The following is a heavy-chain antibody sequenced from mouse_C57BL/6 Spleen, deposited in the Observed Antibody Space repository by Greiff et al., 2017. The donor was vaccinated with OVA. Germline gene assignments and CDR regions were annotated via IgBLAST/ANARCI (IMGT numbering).Heavy chain of an antibody. CDR2: ISTYYGDA. J-gene: IGHJ4*01. Sequence: QVQLQQSGPELVRPGVSVKISCKASGYTFTDYAMHWVKQRHAKSLEWIGVISTYYGDASYNQKFKDKATMTVDKSSSTAYMELARLTSEDSAVYYCDYYGYDGFYYAMDYWGQGTSVTVSS. CDR3: DYYGYDGFYYAMDY. CDR1: GYTFTDYA. V-gene: IGHV1-67*01. D-gene: IGHD2-2*01.